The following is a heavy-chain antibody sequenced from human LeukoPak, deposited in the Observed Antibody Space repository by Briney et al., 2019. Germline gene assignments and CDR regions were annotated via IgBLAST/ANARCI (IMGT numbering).Heavy chain of an antibody. V-gene: IGHV4-30-4*08. CDR3: ARYYDFLSYMDV. D-gene: IGHD3-3*01. CDR2: IYYSGRT. Sequence: SQTLSLTCTVSAGSISSGEYYWSWIRQPPGKGLEWIGYIYYSGRTYYNPSLKSRLAITVDTSKNQFSLKLNSVTAADTAVYSCARYYDFLSYMDVWGKGTTVTVSS. CDR1: AGSISSGEYY. J-gene: IGHJ6*03.